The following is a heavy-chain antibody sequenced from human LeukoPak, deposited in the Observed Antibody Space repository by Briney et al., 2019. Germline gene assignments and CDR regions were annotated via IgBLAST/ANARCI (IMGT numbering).Heavy chain of an antibody. D-gene: IGHD6-19*01. J-gene: IGHJ4*02. CDR3: ARGYDSGWYTPHY. CDR1: GGYFSGYY. V-gene: IGHV4-34*01. CDR2: INHSGNT. Sequence: SETLSLTCAVYGGYFSGYYWFWIRQPPGKGLEWIGEINHSGNTNYNPPLKSRVTISVDTSKNQFSLKLSSGTAADTAVYYCARGYDSGWYTPHYWGQGTLVTVSS.